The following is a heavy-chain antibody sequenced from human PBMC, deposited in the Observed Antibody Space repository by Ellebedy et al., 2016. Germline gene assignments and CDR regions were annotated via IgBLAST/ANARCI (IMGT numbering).Heavy chain of an antibody. D-gene: IGHD6-13*01. CDR2: IYYSGST. CDR3: ARARGAQLVQSDYYYGMDV. V-gene: IGHV4-59*01. CDR1: GGSISSYY. Sequence: SETLSLTCTVSGGSISSYYWSWIRQPPGKGLEWIGYIYYSGSTNYNPSLKSRVTISVDTSKNQFSLKLSSVTAADTAVYYCARARGAQLVQSDYYYGMDVWGQGTTVTVSS. J-gene: IGHJ6*02.